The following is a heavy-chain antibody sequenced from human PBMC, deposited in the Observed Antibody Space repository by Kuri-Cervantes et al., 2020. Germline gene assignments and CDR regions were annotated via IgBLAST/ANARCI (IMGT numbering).Heavy chain of an antibody. J-gene: IGHJ4*02. CDR3: ARGSGGSVLWVDY. Sequence: GGSLRLSCAASGFTFSTHGIHWVRQTPGKGLEWVALISYDGSNKYYADSVKGRFTISRDNSKNTLYLQMNSLRAEDTAVYYCARGSGGSVLWVDYWGQGTRVTVSS. CDR2: ISYDGSNK. CDR1: GFTFSTHG. V-gene: IGHV3-30*03. D-gene: IGHD1-26*01.